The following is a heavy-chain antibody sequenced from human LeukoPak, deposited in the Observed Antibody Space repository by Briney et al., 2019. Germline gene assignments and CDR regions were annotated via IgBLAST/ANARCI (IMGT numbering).Heavy chain of an antibody. D-gene: IGHD1-26*01. CDR3: ARALSPIVGGIYVDAFDI. CDR2: IKQDGSDK. Sequence: PGGSLRLSCVASGFTFSSYWMTWVRQAPGKGLEWVANIKQDGSDKNYVDFVKGRFTISRDNAKNSLYLQMNSLRAEDTAVYYCARALSPIVGGIYVDAFDIWGQGTMVTVSS. CDR1: GFTFSSYW. J-gene: IGHJ3*02. V-gene: IGHV3-7*01.